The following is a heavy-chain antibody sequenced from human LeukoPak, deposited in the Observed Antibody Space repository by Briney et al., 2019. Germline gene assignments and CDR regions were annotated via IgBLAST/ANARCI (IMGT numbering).Heavy chain of an antibody. CDR1: GGSISSYY. J-gene: IGHJ4*02. CDR2: IYYSGST. V-gene: IGHV4-59*12. Sequence: PSETLSLTCTVSGGSISSYYWSWIRQPPGKGLEWIGYIYYSGSTNYNPSLKSRVTISVDTSKNQFSLKLSSVTAADTAVYYCARRHYEILSGYPSWGQGILVTVSS. CDR3: ARRHYEILSGYPS. D-gene: IGHD3-9*01.